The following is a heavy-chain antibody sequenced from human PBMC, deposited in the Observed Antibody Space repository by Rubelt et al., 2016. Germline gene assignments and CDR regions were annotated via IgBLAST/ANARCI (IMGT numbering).Heavy chain of an antibody. V-gene: IGHV3-30*04. CDR1: GFTFSSYA. Sequence: ESGGGLVQPGGSLRLSCAASGFTFSSYAMHWVRQAPGKGLEWVAVISYDGSNKYYADSVKGRFTISRDNSKNTLYLQMNSLRAEDTAVYYCARELAEHAFDIWGQGTMVTVSS. J-gene: IGHJ3*02. D-gene: IGHD1-14*01. CDR3: ARELAEHAFDI. CDR2: ISYDGSNK.